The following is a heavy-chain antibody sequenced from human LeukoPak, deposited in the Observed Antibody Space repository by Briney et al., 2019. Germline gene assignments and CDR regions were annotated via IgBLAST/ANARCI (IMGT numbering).Heavy chain of an antibody. CDR3: AKPLSTLTTGNAPYDY. J-gene: IGHJ4*02. CDR1: GFTFSSYA. Sequence: GGSLRLSCAASGFTFSSYAMHWVRQAPGKGLEYVSAISSNGGSTYYANSVKGRSTISRDNSKNTLYLQMGRLRAEDMAVYYCAKPLSTLTTGNAPYDYWGQGTLVTVSS. V-gene: IGHV3-64*01. CDR2: ISSNGGST. D-gene: IGHD4-11*01.